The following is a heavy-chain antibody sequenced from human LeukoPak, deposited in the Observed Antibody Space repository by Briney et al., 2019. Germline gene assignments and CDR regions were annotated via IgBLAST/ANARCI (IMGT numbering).Heavy chain of an antibody. Sequence: GRSLRLSCVVSGFTLSSYAMHWVRQAPGKGLEWVAVISFDGSNKHYADSVKGRFTISRDNAKNSLYLQMNSLRAEDTAVYYCAELGITMIGGVWGKGTTVTISS. D-gene: IGHD3-10*02. CDR1: GFTLSSYA. CDR2: ISFDGSNK. CDR3: AELGITMIGGV. V-gene: IGHV3-30*04. J-gene: IGHJ6*04.